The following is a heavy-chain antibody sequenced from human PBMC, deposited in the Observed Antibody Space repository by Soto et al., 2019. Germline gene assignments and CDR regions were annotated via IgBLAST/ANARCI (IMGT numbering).Heavy chain of an antibody. Sequence: GGSLRLSCAASGFTFDDYGMSWVRQAPGKGLEWVSGINWNGGSTGYADSVKGRFTISRDNAKNSLYLQMNSLRAEDTALYYCARGYCSGGCCSYYYYGMDVWGQGTAVTVSS. CDR1: GFTFDDYG. V-gene: IGHV3-20*04. J-gene: IGHJ6*02. CDR3: ARGYCSGGCCSYYYYGMDV. D-gene: IGHD2-15*01. CDR2: INWNGGST.